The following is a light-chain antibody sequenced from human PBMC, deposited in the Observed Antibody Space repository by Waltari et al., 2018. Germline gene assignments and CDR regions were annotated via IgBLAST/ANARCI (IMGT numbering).Light chain of an antibody. CDR3: QQRRDWPLT. V-gene: IGKV3-11*01. Sequence: IVLTQSPAILSLSPGERDALSCRASQSVTNYLAWYQQKPGQAPRLLIYDTSNRATGIPARFRGSGFGTDFTLTISSLEPEDFAVYYCQQRRDWPLTFGGGTKVEIK. CDR2: DTS. J-gene: IGKJ4*01. CDR1: QSVTNY.